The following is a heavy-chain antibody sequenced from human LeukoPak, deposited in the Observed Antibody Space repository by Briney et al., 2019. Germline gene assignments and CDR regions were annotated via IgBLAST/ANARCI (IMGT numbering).Heavy chain of an antibody. CDR3: ARAYNWNLDY. V-gene: IGHV6-1*01. CDR1: GDSVSSNSVA. CDR2: TYYRSKWYS. Sequence: SQTLSLTCAISGDSVSSNSVAWNWIRQCPSRGLEWLGRTYYRSKWYSEYAVSVKSRITINPDTSKNQFSLQLDSVTPEDTAVYYCARAYNWNLDYWGQGALVTVSS. J-gene: IGHJ4*02. D-gene: IGHD1-1*01.